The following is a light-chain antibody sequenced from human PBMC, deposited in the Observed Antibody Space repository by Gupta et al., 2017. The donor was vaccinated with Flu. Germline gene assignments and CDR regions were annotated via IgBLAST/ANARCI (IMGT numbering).Light chain of an antibody. J-gene: IGLJ3*02. Sequence: QSALTQPASVSGPPGQSITISCTGTNSDVGTYMYVSWYQHHPGKAPKLMIYEITNRPSGVSNRFSGSKSGNTASLTISGLLAEDEADYYCSSYTSSDTLVFGGGTKLTIL. CDR1: NSDVGTYMY. CDR2: EIT. CDR3: SSYTSSDTLV. V-gene: IGLV2-14*01.